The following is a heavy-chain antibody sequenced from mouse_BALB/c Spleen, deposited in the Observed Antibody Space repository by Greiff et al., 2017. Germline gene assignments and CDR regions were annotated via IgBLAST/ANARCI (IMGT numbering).Heavy chain of an antibody. J-gene: IGHJ4*01. CDR3: TRSGYDKAMDY. CDR2: IDPSDSYT. Sequence: QVQLKQPGAELVKPGASVKMSCKASGYTFTSYWMHWVKQRPGQGLEWIGVIDPSDSYTSYNQKFKGKATLTVDTSSSTAYMQLSSLTSEDSAVYYCTRSGYDKAMDYWGQGTSVTVSS. CDR1: GYTFTSYW. V-gene: IGHV1S127*01. D-gene: IGHD2-14*01.